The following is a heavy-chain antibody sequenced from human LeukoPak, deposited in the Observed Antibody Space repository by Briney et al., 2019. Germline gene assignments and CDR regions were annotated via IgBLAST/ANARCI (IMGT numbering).Heavy chain of an antibody. CDR3: ASVRCSATSCYEFYFDY. V-gene: IGHV4-59*01. CDR1: GGSISSYC. D-gene: IGHD2-2*01. CDR2: MFYSGST. J-gene: IGHJ4*02. Sequence: PSETLSLTCTVSGGSISSYCWSWIRQPPGKGLEWIGYMFYSGSTSYNPSLKSRVTISVDTSKNQFSLKLSSVTAADTAVYCASVRCSATSCYEFYFDYWGQGTLVTVSS.